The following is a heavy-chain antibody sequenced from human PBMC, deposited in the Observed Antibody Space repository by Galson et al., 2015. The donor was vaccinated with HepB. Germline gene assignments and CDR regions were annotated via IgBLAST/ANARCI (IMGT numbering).Heavy chain of an antibody. Sequence: SLRLSCAASGFTFSSYGMLWVRQAPGKGLEWVVVISYDGSNKYYADSVKGRFTISRDNSKNTLYLQMNSLRAEDTAVYYCAKDQKIWSGYYYVMDVWGQGTTVTVSS. J-gene: IGHJ6*02. CDR3: AKDQKIWSGYYYVMDV. V-gene: IGHV3-30*18. D-gene: IGHD3-3*01. CDR1: GFTFSSYG. CDR2: ISYDGSNK.